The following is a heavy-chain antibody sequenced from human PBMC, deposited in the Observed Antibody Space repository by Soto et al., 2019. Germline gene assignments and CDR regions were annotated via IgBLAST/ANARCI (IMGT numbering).Heavy chain of an antibody. CDR1: GGSFRGYY. CDR2: INHSGST. CDR3: ARENGYCSSTSCYLYYYYYYYGMDV. V-gene: IGHV4-34*01. D-gene: IGHD2-2*01. J-gene: IGHJ6*02. Sequence: PSETRSLTCAGWGGSFRGYYWRWIRQPPGKGREWSGEINHSGSTNYNPSLKSRVTISVDTSKNQFSLKLSSVTAADTAVYYCARENGYCSSTSCYLYYYYYYYGMDVWGQGTTVTVSS.